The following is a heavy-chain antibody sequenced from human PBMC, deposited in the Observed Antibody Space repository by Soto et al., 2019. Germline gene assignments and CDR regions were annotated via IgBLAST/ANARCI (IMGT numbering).Heavy chain of an antibody. V-gene: IGHV3-23*01. Sequence: GGSLRLSCAASGFTFSSYWMSWVRQAPGKGLEWVSGISGSGGSTYYADSVKGRFTISRDNPKNTLYLQMNSLRAEDTAVYYCAKEGRYSSSRGYFDYWGQGTLVTVSS. CDR1: GFTFSSYW. J-gene: IGHJ4*02. CDR2: ISGSGGST. D-gene: IGHD6-13*01. CDR3: AKEGRYSSSRGYFDY.